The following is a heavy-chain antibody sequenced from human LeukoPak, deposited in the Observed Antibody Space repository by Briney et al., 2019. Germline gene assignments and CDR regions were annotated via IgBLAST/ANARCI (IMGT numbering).Heavy chain of an antibody. CDR1: GFTFSSYA. V-gene: IGHV3-23*01. Sequence: PGGSLRLSCAASGFTFSSYAMSWVRQAPGKGLEWVSAISGSGGSTYYADSVKGRFTISRDNSKNTLYLQMNSLRAEDTAVYYCASSSGWYSDAFDIWGQGTMVTVSS. CDR2: ISGSGGST. D-gene: IGHD6-19*01. J-gene: IGHJ3*02. CDR3: ASSSGWYSDAFDI.